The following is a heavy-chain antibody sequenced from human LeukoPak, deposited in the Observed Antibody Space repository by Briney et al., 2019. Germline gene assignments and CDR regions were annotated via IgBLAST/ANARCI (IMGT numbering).Heavy chain of an antibody. J-gene: IGHJ5*02. D-gene: IGHD6-19*01. V-gene: IGHV4-59*12. Sequence: PSETLSLTCSVSGVSISSYYWSWIRQPPGKGLEWIGYIFYSGSTNYNPSLKSRVTISADTSKNQFSLKLSSVTAADTAVYYCARAEREQWLVWGGYWFDPWGQGTLVTVSS. CDR2: IFYSGST. CDR3: ARAEREQWLVWGGYWFDP. CDR1: GVSISSYY.